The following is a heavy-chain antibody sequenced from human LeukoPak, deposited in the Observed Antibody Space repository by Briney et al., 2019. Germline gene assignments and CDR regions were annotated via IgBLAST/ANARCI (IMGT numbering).Heavy chain of an antibody. CDR2: ISSSGSTI. CDR3: ARVKRERRIFSPRAYFDY. J-gene: IGHJ4*02. V-gene: IGHV3-11*01. CDR1: GFTFSDYY. D-gene: IGHD1-1*01. Sequence: KSGGSLRLSCAASGFTFSDYYMSWIRQAPGKGLEWVSYISSSGSTIYYADSVKGRFTISRDNAKNSLYLQMNSLRAEDTAVYYCARVKRERRIFSPRAYFDYWGQGTLVTVSS.